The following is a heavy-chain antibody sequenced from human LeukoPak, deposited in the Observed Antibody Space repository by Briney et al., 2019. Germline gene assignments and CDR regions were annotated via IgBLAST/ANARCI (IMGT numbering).Heavy chain of an antibody. V-gene: IGHV3-30*02. Sequence: GGSLRLSCAASGFTFSSYGMHWVRQAPGKGLEWVAFIRYDGSNKYYADSVKGRFTISRDNSKNTLYLQMNSLRAEDTAVYYCAKDGLIVVVPAAISGYFDYWGQGTLVAVSS. CDR3: AKDGLIVVVPAAISGYFDY. D-gene: IGHD2-2*01. J-gene: IGHJ4*02. CDR1: GFTFSSYG. CDR2: IRYDGSNK.